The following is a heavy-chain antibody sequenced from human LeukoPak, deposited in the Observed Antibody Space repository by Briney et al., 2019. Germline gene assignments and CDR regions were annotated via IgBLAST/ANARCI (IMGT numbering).Heavy chain of an antibody. D-gene: IGHD3-22*01. V-gene: IGHV3-30*04. CDR2: ISYDGSNK. Sequence: GGSLRLSCAASGFTFSSYAMHWARQAPGKGLEWVAVISYDGSNKYYADSVKGRFTISRDNSKNTLYLQMNSLRAEDTAVYYCARYGSDYYDSSGHFDYWGQGTLVTVSS. J-gene: IGHJ4*02. CDR3: ARYGSDYYDSSGHFDY. CDR1: GFTFSSYA.